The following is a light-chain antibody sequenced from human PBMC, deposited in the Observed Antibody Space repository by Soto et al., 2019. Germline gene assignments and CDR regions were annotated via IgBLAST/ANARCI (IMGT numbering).Light chain of an antibody. V-gene: IGLV2-14*01. CDR3: SSYTSSVTLV. Sequence: QSVLTQPASVSGSPGQSITISCTGTSSDVGGYKYVSWYQQHPGKAPKLMIYEVSNRPSGVSSRFSGSKSGNTASLTISGLQAEDEADYYCSSYTSSVTLVFGGGTKLTAL. CDR1: SSDVGGYKY. CDR2: EVS. J-gene: IGLJ2*01.